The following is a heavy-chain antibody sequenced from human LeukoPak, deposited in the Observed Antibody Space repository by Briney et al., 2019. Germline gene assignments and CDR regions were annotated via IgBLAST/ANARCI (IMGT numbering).Heavy chain of an antibody. CDR3: ARAHYYDSSGYPPGGAFDI. CDR1: GGSISSSSYY. V-gene: IGHV4-39*07. J-gene: IGHJ3*02. CDR2: IYYSGST. Sequence: SETLSLTCTVSGGSISSSSYYWGWIRQPPGKGLEWIGSIYYSGSTYYNPSLKSRVTISVDTSKNQFSLKLSSVTAADTGVYYCARAHYYDSSGYPPGGAFDIWGQGTMVTVSS. D-gene: IGHD3-22*01.